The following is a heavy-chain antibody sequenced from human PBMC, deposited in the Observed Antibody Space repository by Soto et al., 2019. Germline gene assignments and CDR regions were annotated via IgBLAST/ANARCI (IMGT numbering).Heavy chain of an antibody. V-gene: IGHV4-39*01. J-gene: IGHJ3*02. D-gene: IGHD4-17*01. CDR3: ARLYGDYGAFDI. CDR2: IYYSGST. CDR1: GGSISSSSYY. Sequence: SETLSLTCTVSGGSISSSSYYWGWIRQPPGKGLEWIGSIYYSGSTYYNPSLKSRVTISVDTSKNQFSLKLSSVTAADTAVYYCARLYGDYGAFDIWGQGTMVTVSS.